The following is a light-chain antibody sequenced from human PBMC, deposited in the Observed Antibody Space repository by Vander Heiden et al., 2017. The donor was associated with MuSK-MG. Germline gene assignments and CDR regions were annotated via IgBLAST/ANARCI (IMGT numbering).Light chain of an antibody. V-gene: IGKV3-20*01. CDR2: GAS. CDR3: QQYGSSPQT. Sequence: IVLPHSSCPLSLSPGERATLSCRASQSVSSSYLSWYQQKPGQAPRLLIYGASSRATGIPDRFSVSGSGTDFTLTISRLEPEDFAVYYCQQYGSSPQTFGQGTKVEIK. CDR1: QSVSSSY. J-gene: IGKJ1*01.